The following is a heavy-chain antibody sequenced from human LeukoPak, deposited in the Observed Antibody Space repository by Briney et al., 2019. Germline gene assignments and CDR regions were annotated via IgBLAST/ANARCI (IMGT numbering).Heavy chain of an antibody. Sequence: GGSLRLSCAASGFTFSSYSMNWVRQAPGKGLEWVSYISSSSSTIYYADSVKGRFTISRDNAKNSLYLQMNSPRAEDTAVYYCARSPRSGYYYPNAFDIWGQGTMVTVSS. V-gene: IGHV3-48*01. CDR2: ISSSSSTI. D-gene: IGHD3-22*01. J-gene: IGHJ3*02. CDR1: GFTFSSYS. CDR3: ARSPRSGYYYPNAFDI.